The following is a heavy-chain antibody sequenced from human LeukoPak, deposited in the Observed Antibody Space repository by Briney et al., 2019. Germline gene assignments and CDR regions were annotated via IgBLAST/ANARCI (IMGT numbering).Heavy chain of an antibody. CDR1: GFTFSSYA. V-gene: IGHV3-23*01. D-gene: IGHD3-16*02. CDR3: AKNIYDYVWGSYRYAPGYYFDY. CDR2: ISGSGGST. J-gene: IGHJ4*02. Sequence: PGGSLRLSCAASGFTFSSYAMSWVRLAPGKGLEWVSAISGSGGSTYYADSVKGRFTISRDNSKNTLYLQMNSLRAEDTAVYYCAKNIYDYVWGSYRYAPGYYFDYWGQGTLVTVSS.